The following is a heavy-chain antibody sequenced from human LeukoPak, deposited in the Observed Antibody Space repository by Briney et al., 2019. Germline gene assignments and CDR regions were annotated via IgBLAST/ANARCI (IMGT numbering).Heavy chain of an antibody. CDR2: IKQDGSEK. J-gene: IGHJ4*02. CDR3: ARDGGPFDY. V-gene: IGHV3-7*01. CDR1: GFTFRSYW. Sequence: GGSLRLSCAASGFTFRSYWMSWVRQVPGKGLEWVANIKQDGSEKYYVDSVKGRFTISRDNAKKSLYLQMNSLRAEDTAVYHCARDGGPFDYWGQGTLVIVSS. D-gene: IGHD3-16*01.